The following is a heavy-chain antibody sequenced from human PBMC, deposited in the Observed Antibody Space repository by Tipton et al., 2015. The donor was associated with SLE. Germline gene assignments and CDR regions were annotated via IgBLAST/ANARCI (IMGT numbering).Heavy chain of an antibody. CDR3: ARHEETAAPFDY. CDR2: IYHRGST. CDR1: GGSISSSSSYY. D-gene: IGHD6-13*01. Sequence: TLSLTCAVYGGSISSSSSYYWAWIRQPLGKGVEWIGEIYHRGSTNYNPSLKSRVTISVDTSKNQFSLHLKSVTAADTAVYYCARHEETAAPFDYWGQGTLVTVSS. V-gene: IGHV4-39*01. J-gene: IGHJ4*02.